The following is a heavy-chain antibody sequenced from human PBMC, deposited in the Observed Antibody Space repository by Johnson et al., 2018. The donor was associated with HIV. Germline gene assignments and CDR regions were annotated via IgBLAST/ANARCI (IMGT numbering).Heavy chain of an antibody. CDR1: GFTFSSYA. Sequence: QVKLVESGGGVVQPGRSLRLSCAASGFTFSSYAMHWVRQAPGKGLEWVAVISYDGSNKYYADSVKGRFTISRDNSKNTLYRQMNSLRAEETAGYYCARDGDEFGDCYNPTEIWGQGTMVTVSS. CDR3: ARDGDEFGDCYNPTEI. D-gene: IGHD5-24*01. J-gene: IGHJ3*02. V-gene: IGHV3-30-3*01. CDR2: ISYDGSNK.